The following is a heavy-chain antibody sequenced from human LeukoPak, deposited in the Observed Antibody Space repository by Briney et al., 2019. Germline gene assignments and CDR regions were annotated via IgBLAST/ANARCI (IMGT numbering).Heavy chain of an antibody. CDR2: INPNSGGT. V-gene: IGHV1-2*02. J-gene: IGHJ3*02. CDR1: GYTFTGYY. D-gene: IGHD3-22*01. Sequence: ASVKVSCKASGYTFTGYYMHWVRQAPGQGLELMGWINPNSGGTNYAQKFQGRVTMTRDTSISTAYMELSRLRSDDTAVYYCARVSGYYYDSSGYYEGGDAFDIWGQGTMVTVSS. CDR3: ARVSGYYYDSSGYYEGGDAFDI.